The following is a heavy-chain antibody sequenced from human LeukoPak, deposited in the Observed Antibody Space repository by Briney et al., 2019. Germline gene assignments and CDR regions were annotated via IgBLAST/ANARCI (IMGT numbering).Heavy chain of an antibody. CDR2: IYYSGST. CDR1: GGSISSNNYY. Sequence: SETLSLTCTVSGGSISSNNYYWGWIRQPPGKGRVSNGSIYYSGSTYYNPALKSRITISVNTSKNQYPLKLSSVTAAETAVYYCGRDSPDTAMVTWGQGTLVTVSS. CDR3: GRDSPDTAMVT. V-gene: IGHV4-39*06. J-gene: IGHJ4*02. D-gene: IGHD5-18*01.